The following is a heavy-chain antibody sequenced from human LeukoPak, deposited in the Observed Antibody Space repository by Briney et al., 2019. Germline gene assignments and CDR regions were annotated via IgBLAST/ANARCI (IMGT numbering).Heavy chain of an antibody. CDR3: ARGHYDVLAASYKWTPDY. CDR1: GFTFNTFN. D-gene: IGHD3-9*01. Sequence: GGSLRLSCAASGFTFNTFNMNWVRQAPGKGLEWVSSITSGGDYIYYADPVKGRFTTSRDNAKNSLSLQLNSLRVEDTAVCYCARGHYDVLAASYKWTPDYWGQGTLVTVSS. V-gene: IGHV3-21*01. J-gene: IGHJ4*02. CDR2: ITSGGDYI.